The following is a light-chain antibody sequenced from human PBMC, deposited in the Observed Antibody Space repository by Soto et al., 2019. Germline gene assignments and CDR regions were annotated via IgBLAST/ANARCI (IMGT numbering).Light chain of an antibody. V-gene: IGKV1-39*01. CDR2: TAS. CDR1: QSIGRY. Sequence: DIQMTQSPSSLSASVGDRVTITCRASQSIGRYLNWYQEKPGKAPNVVIFTASSLQSGVPSRFNGSGSGTEFTLTISSLQPEDFANYYCQQSYSIPITFGQGTRLE. CDR3: QQSYSIPIT. J-gene: IGKJ5*01.